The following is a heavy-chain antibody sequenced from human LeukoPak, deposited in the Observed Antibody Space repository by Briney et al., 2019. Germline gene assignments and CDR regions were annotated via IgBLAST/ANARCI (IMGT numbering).Heavy chain of an antibody. CDR3: AREGGQELLSLPFDY. CDR1: GVTFSSYG. Sequence: PGGSLRLSCAASGVTFSSYGMHWVRQAPGKGLEWVAVIWYDGSNKYYADSVKGRFTISRDNSKNTLYLQMNSLRAEDTAVYYCAREGGQELLSLPFDYWGQGTLVTVSS. D-gene: IGHD1-26*01. CDR2: IWYDGSNK. J-gene: IGHJ4*02. V-gene: IGHV3-33*01.